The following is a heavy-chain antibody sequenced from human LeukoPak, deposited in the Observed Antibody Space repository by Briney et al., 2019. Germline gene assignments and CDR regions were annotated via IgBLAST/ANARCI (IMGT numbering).Heavy chain of an antibody. J-gene: IGHJ4*02. Sequence: ASVKVSCKASGYTFINYAMNWVRQAPGQGLEWMGWINTNTGNPMYAQGFTGRFVFSLDTSVSTAYLQISSLKAEDTAVYYCTRGLYSSGWYSDYWGQGTLVAVSS. CDR3: TRGLYSSGWYSDY. CDR1: GYTFINYA. CDR2: INTNTGNP. V-gene: IGHV7-4-1*02. D-gene: IGHD6-19*01.